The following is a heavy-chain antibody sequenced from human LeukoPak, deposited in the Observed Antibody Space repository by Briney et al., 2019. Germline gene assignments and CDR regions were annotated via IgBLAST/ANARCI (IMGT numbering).Heavy chain of an antibody. D-gene: IGHD2-15*01. J-gene: IGHJ5*02. CDR1: GFTFRDYY. Sequence: GGSLRLSCAASGFTFRDYYMSWIRQAPGEGLEWVSYISSSGSTIYYADSVKGRFTNARDNAKNSLYLQMNSLRAEDTAVYYCARVLYCSGGSCSDPWFDPWGQGTLVTVSS. CDR2: ISSSGSTI. V-gene: IGHV3-11*01. CDR3: ARVLYCSGGSCSDPWFDP.